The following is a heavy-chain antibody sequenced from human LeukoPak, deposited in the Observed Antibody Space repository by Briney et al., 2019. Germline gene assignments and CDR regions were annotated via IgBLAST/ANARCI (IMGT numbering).Heavy chain of an antibody. J-gene: IGHJ4*02. CDR3: ARHRSRRIVGATYYFDY. V-gene: IGHV4-34*01. CDR2: INHSGST. CDR1: SGSITNYY. D-gene: IGHD1-26*01. Sequence: SETLSLTCTVSSGSITNYYWSWIRQPPGKGLEWIGEINHSGSTNYNPSLKSRVTISVDTSKNQFSLKLGSVTAADTAVYYCARHRSRRIVGATYYFDYWGQGTLVTVSS.